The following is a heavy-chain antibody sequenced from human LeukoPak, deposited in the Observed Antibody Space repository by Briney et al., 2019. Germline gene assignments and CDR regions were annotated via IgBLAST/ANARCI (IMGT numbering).Heavy chain of an antibody. CDR3: AKDVGKWESLHFFDY. Sequence: GGSLRLSCLTSGFTLSTNAMSWVRQAPGKGLEWISGISGSGASTYYADSMKGRFTISRDDSRNTLYLQMNSLRGDDTAVYYCAKDVGKWESLHFFDYWGQGTLVTVSS. J-gene: IGHJ4*02. D-gene: IGHD1-26*01. V-gene: IGHV3-23*01. CDR1: GFTLSTNA. CDR2: ISGSGAST.